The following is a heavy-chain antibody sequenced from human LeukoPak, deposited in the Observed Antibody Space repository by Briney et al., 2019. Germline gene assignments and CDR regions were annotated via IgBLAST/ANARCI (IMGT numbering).Heavy chain of an antibody. D-gene: IGHD6-13*01. J-gene: IGHJ4*02. CDR2: IYTSGST. V-gene: IGHV4-4*09. CDR3: ARHWGKYSSSWYGI. Sequence: SETLSLTCTVSGGSLSSYYWTWFRLPPGKRLEWIGYIYTSGSTNYNPSLKSRVTISGDTSKNQFSLKLSSVTAADTAVYYCARHWGKYSSSWYGIWGQGTLVTVSS. CDR1: GGSLSSYY.